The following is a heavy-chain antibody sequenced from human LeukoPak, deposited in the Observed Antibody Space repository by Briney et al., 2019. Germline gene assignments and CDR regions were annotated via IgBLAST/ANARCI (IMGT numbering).Heavy chain of an antibody. D-gene: IGHD3-10*01. CDR2: ISSSSSYI. J-gene: IGHJ3*02. CDR1: GFTFSSYS. Sequence: GGSLRLSCAASGFTFSSYSMNWVRQAPGKGLEWVSSISSSSSYIYYADSVKGRFTISRDNAKHSLYLQMNSLRAEDTAVYYCARAVVVRGVPDAFDIWGQGTMVTVSS. V-gene: IGHV3-21*01. CDR3: ARAVVVRGVPDAFDI.